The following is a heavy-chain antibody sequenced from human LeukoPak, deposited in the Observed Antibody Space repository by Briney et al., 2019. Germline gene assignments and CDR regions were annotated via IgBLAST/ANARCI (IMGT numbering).Heavy chain of an antibody. CDR2: INSNSGAR. D-gene: IGHD1-26*01. J-gene: IGHJ4*02. V-gene: IGHV1-2*02. CDR3: ARGRGGATTGFDH. Sequence: ASVKVSCKASVYTFSDYYMHWVGQAPGQGLESMGWINSNSGARNYAPKFQGRVTFSRDNSISTAYMELSSLRSDDTAIYYCARGRGGATTGFDHWGQGTLVTVSS. CDR1: VYTFSDYY.